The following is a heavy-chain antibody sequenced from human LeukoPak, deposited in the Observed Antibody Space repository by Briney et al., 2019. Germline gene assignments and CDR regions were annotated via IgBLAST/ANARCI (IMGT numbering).Heavy chain of an antibody. V-gene: IGHV4-61*02. CDR1: GGSISSGSYY. CDR2: IHSSGST. Sequence: PSETLSLTCTVSGGSISSGSYYWSWIRQPAGKGLEYIGRIHSSGSTYYNPSLKSRVTISVDTSKNQFSLKLSSVTAADTAVYYCARPSDSSGYYDYWGQGTLVTVSS. D-gene: IGHD3-22*01. CDR3: ARPSDSSGYYDY. J-gene: IGHJ4*02.